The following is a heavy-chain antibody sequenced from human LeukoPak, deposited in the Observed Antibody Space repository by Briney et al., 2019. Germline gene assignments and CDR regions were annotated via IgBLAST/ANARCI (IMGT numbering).Heavy chain of an antibody. V-gene: IGHV3-30*02. D-gene: IGHD3-16*01. CDR1: GFTFTHFG. CDR3: VKGGVGPTFPYFDD. J-gene: IGHJ4*01. CDR2: ISSGGSDT. Sequence: GGSLRLSRAASGFTFTHFGMHWVRLPPGKGLEWVAFISSGGSDTYYADSARGRFTISRDNSKNTLFLQMESVRADDTAMYFCVKGGVGPTFPYFDDWGQGTLVHVSS.